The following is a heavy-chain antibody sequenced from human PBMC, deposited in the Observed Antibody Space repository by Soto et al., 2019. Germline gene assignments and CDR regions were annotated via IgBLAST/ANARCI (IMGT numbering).Heavy chain of an antibody. D-gene: IGHD1-1*01. CDR1: GGSISSGDYY. J-gene: IGHJ4*02. CDR2: TYYSAST. Sequence: SETLSLTCTVSGGSISSGDYYWSWIRQPTGKGLVWIGYTYYSASTNYNPSLKSPVTISVDTSQNQLSLKLSSVTAPDTAVCDCARDGPAVRPYGGQGTRVTSPQ. CDR3: ARDGPAVRPY. V-gene: IGHV4-30-4*08.